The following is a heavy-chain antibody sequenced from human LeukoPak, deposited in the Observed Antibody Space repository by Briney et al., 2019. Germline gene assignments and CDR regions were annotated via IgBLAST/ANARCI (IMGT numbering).Heavy chain of an antibody. Sequence: GGSLRLSCAVSGFTFSDYWMTWVRKTPVKGLEWVGRIKSKIDGGTTDNAATVKGRFTISRDDSKNTLYLQMNSLKIEDTGVYYCTREVGATEGFDPWGQGTLVTVSS. D-gene: IGHD1-26*01. CDR2: IKSKIDGGTT. J-gene: IGHJ5*02. CDR1: GFTFSDYW. CDR3: TREVGATEGFDP. V-gene: IGHV3-15*01.